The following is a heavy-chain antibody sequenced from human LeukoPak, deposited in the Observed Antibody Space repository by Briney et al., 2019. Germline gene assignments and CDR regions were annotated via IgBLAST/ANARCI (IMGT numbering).Heavy chain of an antibody. CDR2: IKQDGSEK. J-gene: IGHJ3*02. Sequence: GGSLRLSCAASGFTFSSYWMSWVRQAPGKGLEWVANIKQDGSEKYYVDSVKGRFTISRDNSKNTLYLQMNSLRAEDTAVYYCARDFPHSGSYPLYAFDIWGQGTMVTVSS. CDR3: ARDFPHSGSYPLYAFDI. D-gene: IGHD3-10*01. V-gene: IGHV3-7*01. CDR1: GFTFSSYW.